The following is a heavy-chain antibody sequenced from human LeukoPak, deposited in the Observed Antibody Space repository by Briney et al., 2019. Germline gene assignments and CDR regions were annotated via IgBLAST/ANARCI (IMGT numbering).Heavy chain of an antibody. V-gene: IGHV1-18*01. Sequence: ASVKVSCKASGYTFTSYGISWVRQAPGQGLEWMGWISAYNGNTNYAQKLQGRVTMTTDTSTSTAYMELRSLRSDDKAVYYCARVGIAAAGMGGWFDPWGQGTLVTVSS. CDR1: GYTFTSYG. CDR3: ARVGIAAAGMGGWFDP. D-gene: IGHD6-13*01. CDR2: ISAYNGNT. J-gene: IGHJ5*02.